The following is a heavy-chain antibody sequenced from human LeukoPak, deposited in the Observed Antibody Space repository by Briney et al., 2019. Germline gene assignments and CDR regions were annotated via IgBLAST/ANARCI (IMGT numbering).Heavy chain of an antibody. CDR3: ARAAGRYSSGWYYFDY. CDR2: ISDSGGST. CDR1: GFTFSSYA. V-gene: IGHV3-23*01. D-gene: IGHD6-19*01. Sequence: GGSLRLSCAASGFTFSSYAMSWVRQAPGKGLEWVSTISDSGGSTYYADSVKGRFTISRDNSKNTLYLQMNSLRAEDTAMYYCARAAGRYSSGWYYFDYWGQGTLVTVSS. J-gene: IGHJ4*02.